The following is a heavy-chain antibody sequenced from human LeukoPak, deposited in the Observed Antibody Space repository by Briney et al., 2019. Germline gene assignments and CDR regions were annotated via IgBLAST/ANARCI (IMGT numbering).Heavy chain of an antibody. V-gene: IGHV4-4*07. CDR3: ARGRYCSADICSGGDAFDI. J-gene: IGHJ3*02. CDR1: GGSLNKHY. D-gene: IGHD2-15*01. CDR2: IYTRGST. Sequence: SETLSLTCTGSGGSLNKHYWSWIRQPAGKGLEWIGRIYTRGSTNYNPSLKSRVTMSVDTSKNQSSLTLSSVTAADTAVYYCARGRYCSADICSGGDAFDIWGKGTMVSVSS.